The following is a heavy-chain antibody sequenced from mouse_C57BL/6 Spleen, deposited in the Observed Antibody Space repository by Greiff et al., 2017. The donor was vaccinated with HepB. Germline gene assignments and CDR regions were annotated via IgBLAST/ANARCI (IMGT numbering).Heavy chain of an antibody. V-gene: IGHV1-81*01. CDR1: GYTFTSYG. CDR2: IYPRSGNT. D-gene: IGHD2-2*01. CDR3: AREMVTTRFAY. Sequence: VKLVESGAELARPGASVKLSCKASGYTFTSYGISWVKQRTGQGLEWIGEIYPRSGNTYYNEKFKGKATLTADKSSSTAYMELRSLTSEDSAVYFCAREMVTTRFAYWGQGTLVTVSA. J-gene: IGHJ3*01.